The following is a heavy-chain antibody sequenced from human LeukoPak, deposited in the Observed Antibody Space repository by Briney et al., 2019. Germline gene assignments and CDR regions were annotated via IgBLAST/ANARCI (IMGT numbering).Heavy chain of an antibody. CDR3: AKNRGNYYYFDY. CDR2: ISGSGDNT. CDR1: GFTFSSYA. Sequence: GGSLRLSCAASGFTFSSYAMSWVRHAPGKGLEWVSAISGSGDNTYYADSVKDRFTISRDKSKNTLYLQMNSLGAEDTAVYYCAKNRGNYYYFDYWGQGTLVTVSS. D-gene: IGHD4-11*01. V-gene: IGHV3-23*01. J-gene: IGHJ4*02.